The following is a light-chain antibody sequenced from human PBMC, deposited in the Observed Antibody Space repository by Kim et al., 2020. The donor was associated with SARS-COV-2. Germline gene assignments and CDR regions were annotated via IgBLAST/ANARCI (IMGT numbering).Light chain of an antibody. CDR2: RNN. CDR1: SSNIGSNY. CDR3: AAWDDSLSGREVV. Sequence: QSVLTQPPSASGTPGQRVTISCSGSSSNIGSNYVYWHQQLPGTAPKLLIYRNNQRPSGVPDRFSGSKSGTSASLAISGLRSEDEADYYCAAWDDSLSGREVVFGGGTQLTVL. J-gene: IGLJ2*01. V-gene: IGLV1-47*01.